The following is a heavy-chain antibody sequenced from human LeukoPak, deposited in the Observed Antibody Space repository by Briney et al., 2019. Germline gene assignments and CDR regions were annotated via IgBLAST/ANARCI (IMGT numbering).Heavy chain of an antibody. D-gene: IGHD5-12*01. CDR1: GGSISSSSYY. J-gene: IGHJ4*02. V-gene: IGHV4-39*07. CDR2: INHSGST. CDR3: ARGASGYDEDY. Sequence: SETLSLTCTVSGGSISSSSYYWGWIRQPPGKGLEWIGEINHSGSTNYNPSLKSRVTISVDTSKNQFSLKLSSVTAADTAVYYCARGASGYDEDYWGQGTLVTVSS.